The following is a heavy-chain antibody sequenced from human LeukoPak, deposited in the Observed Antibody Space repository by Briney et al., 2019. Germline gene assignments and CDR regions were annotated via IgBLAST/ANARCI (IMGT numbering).Heavy chain of an antibody. CDR1: GFTFSNHE. CDR3: AFNNNFKY. V-gene: IGHV3-7*01. CDR2: IKYDGSEK. D-gene: IGHD1/OR15-1a*01. Sequence: PGGSLRLSCAASGFTFSNHEMNWVRQSPGQGLEWVANIKYDGSEKYYVDSVKGRFTISREDAKNSLSLQMDSVRPEDTAVYYCAFNNNFKYWGQGTLVIVSS. J-gene: IGHJ4*02.